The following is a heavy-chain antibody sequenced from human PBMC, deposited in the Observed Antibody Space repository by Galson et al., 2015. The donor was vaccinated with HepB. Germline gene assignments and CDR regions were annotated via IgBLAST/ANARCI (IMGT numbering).Heavy chain of an antibody. CDR1: GFTFSDYY. V-gene: IGHV3-11*06. Sequence: SLRLSCAASGFTFSDYYMSWIRQAPGKGLEWVSYISSSSSYTNYADSVKGRFTISRDNAKNSLYLQMNSLRAEDTAVYYCARELSYSSSWYDLPGRNAFDIWGQGTMVTVSS. J-gene: IGHJ3*02. CDR3: ARELSYSSSWYDLPGRNAFDI. CDR2: ISSSSSYT. D-gene: IGHD6-13*01.